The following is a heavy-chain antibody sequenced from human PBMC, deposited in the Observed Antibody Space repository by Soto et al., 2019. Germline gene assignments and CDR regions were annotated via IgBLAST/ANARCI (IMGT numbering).Heavy chain of an antibody. CDR1: GGTFSSYA. V-gene: IGHV1-69*06. J-gene: IGHJ6*02. D-gene: IGHD2-2*01. CDR3: ARGLLSRYYYYGMDV. Sequence: ASVKVSCKASGGTFSSYAISWVRQAPGQGLEWMGGIIPIFGTANYAQKFQGRVTITADKSTSTAYMELSSLRSEDTAVYYCARGLLSRYYYYGMDVWGQGXTVTVYS. CDR2: IIPIFGTA.